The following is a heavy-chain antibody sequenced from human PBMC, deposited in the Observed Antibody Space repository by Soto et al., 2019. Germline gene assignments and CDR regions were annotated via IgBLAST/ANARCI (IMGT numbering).Heavy chain of an antibody. CDR3: ARVAGGGYYDMLTGYPFGDYYFDS. CDR2: MNPNSGNT. V-gene: IGHV1-8*01. CDR1: GYTFTSYD. D-gene: IGHD3-9*01. J-gene: IGHJ4*02. Sequence: ASVKVSCKASGYTFTSYDINWVRQATGQGXEWMGWMNPNSGNTGYVQKFQGRVTMTRNTSISTAYMELSSLRSEETAVYYCARVAGGGYYDMLTGYPFGDYYFDSWGQGTLVTVSS.